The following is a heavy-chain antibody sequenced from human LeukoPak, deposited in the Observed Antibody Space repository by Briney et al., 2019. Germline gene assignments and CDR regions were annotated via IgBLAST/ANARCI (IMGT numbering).Heavy chain of an antibody. CDR2: ISSSGSTI. Sequence: GGSLRLSCAASGFTFSDYYMSWIRQAPGKGLEWVSYISSSGSTIYFADSVKGRFTISRDNAKNSLYLQMNSLRAEDTAVYYCARGGIGGSSGQKVYYYYMDVWGKGTTVTVSS. CDR1: GFTFSDYY. V-gene: IGHV3-11*04. D-gene: IGHD6-19*01. J-gene: IGHJ6*03. CDR3: ARGGIGGSSGQKVYYYYMDV.